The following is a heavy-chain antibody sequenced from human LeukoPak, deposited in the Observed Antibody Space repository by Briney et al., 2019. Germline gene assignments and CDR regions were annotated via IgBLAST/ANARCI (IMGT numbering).Heavy chain of an antibody. V-gene: IGHV1-69*10. CDR1: GGTFRNYA. D-gene: IGHD7-27*01. CDR3: ARGVDWGQTLDY. Sequence: GASVKVSCKASGGTFRNYAINWVRQAPGQGLEWMGRIMPMLDTTHSAQKFQGRVTITADKSSTTAYLELSSLRSEDTAVYYCARGVDWGQTLDYWGQGTLVTVSS. J-gene: IGHJ4*02. CDR2: IMPMLDTT.